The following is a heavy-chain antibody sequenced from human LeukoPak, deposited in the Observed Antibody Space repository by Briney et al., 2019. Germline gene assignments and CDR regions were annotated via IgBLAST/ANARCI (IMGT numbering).Heavy chain of an antibody. CDR3: AKDLSRGSYDFWSGSPFDY. D-gene: IGHD3-3*01. Sequence: GGSLRLSCSASGFTFSSYAMHWVRQAPGKGLEYVSAISSNGGSTYYADSVKGRFTISRDNSKNTLYLQMSSLRAEDMAVYYCAKDLSRGSYDFWSGSPFDYWGQGTLVTVSS. CDR2: ISSNGGST. J-gene: IGHJ4*02. CDR1: GFTFSSYA. V-gene: IGHV3-64D*06.